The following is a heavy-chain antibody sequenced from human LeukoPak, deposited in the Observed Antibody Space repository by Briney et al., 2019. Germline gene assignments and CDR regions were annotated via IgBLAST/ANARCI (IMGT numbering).Heavy chain of an antibody. CDR2: ISGDGDST. CDR1: GFTFDNYA. Sequence: GGSLRLSCAASGFTFDNYAMHWVRQVPGKGLEWVSLISGDGDSTYYPDSVKGRFTISRDNSKNSLYLQMNSLRVEDTAVYFCARDRGSSGWYYFDSWGPGTLVTVSS. D-gene: IGHD6-19*01. CDR3: ARDRGSSGWYYFDS. V-gene: IGHV3-43*02. J-gene: IGHJ4*02.